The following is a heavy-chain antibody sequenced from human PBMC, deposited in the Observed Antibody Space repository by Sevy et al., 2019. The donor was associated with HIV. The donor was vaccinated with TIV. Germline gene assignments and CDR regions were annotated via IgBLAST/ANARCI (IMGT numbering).Heavy chain of an antibody. D-gene: IGHD5-18*01. CDR1: GYTLTGYY. J-gene: IGHJ6*02. CDR2: INPNRGDT. CDR3: ARGGYSSGNFCFHGVDV. V-gene: IGHV1-2*04. Sequence: ASVKVSCKATGYTLTGYYLHWVRQAPGRGLEWMGWINPNRGDTHYSQKFQGWVTMTSDTSISTAYMELDRLTSDDTAVYYYARGGYSSGNFCFHGVDVWGLGTTVTVSS.